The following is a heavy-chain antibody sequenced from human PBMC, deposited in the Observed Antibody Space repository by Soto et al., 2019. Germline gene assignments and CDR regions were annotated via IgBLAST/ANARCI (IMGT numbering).Heavy chain of an antibody. Sequence: SETLSLTCTVSGGSISSGGYYWSWIRQHPGKGLEWIGYIYYSGSTYYNPSLKSRVTTSVDTSKNQFSLKLSSVTAADTAVYYCARAGGYQYYFDYWGQGTLVTVSS. J-gene: IGHJ4*02. CDR3: ARAGGYQYYFDY. CDR2: IYYSGST. V-gene: IGHV4-31*03. D-gene: IGHD5-12*01. CDR1: GGSISSGGYY.